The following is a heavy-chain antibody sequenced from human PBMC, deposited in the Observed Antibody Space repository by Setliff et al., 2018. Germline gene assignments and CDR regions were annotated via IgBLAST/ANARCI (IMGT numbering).Heavy chain of an antibody. Sequence: QPGGSLRLSCTASGITFGDYAMHWVRQAPGKGLEWIGHIRFDGRKQNYADSVTGRFTISRDNSKSTVYLLLNGLTVDDTAMYYCAKFSRYTDSQGEFDFWGQGALVTVSS. V-gene: IGHV3-30*02. CDR1: GITFGDYA. CDR3: AKFSRYTDSQGEFDF. D-gene: IGHD1-20*01. CDR2: IRFDGRKQ. J-gene: IGHJ4*02.